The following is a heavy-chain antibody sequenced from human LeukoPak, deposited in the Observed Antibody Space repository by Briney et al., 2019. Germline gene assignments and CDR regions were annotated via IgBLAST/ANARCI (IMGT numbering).Heavy chain of an antibody. CDR2: IYYSGST. CDR1: GGSISSYY. V-gene: IGHV4-59*08. Sequence: SETLSLTCTVSGGSISSYYWSWIRQPPGKGLEWIGYIYYSGSTNYNPSLKSRVTISVDTSKNQFSQKLSSVTAADTAVYYCARHSVYGDYPDYWGQGTLVTVSS. CDR3: ARHSVYGDYPDY. D-gene: IGHD4-17*01. J-gene: IGHJ4*02.